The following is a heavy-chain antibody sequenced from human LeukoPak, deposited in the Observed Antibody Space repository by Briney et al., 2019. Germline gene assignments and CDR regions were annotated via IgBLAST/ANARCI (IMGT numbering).Heavy chain of an antibody. Sequence: GGSLRLSCAVPGFTFSSYSMNWVRQAPGKGLEWVSSISSSSSYIYYADSVKGRLTISRDNAKNSLYLQMNSLIAEDTAVYYCARTHYYYMDVWGKGATVTVSS. V-gene: IGHV3-21*01. CDR2: ISSSSSYI. CDR1: GFTFSSYS. J-gene: IGHJ6*03. CDR3: ARTHYYYMDV.